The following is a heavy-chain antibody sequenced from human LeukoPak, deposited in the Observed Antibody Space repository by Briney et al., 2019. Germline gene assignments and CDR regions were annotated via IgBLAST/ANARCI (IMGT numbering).Heavy chain of an antibody. Sequence: GGSLRLSCAASGFTFSSYAMSWVRQAPGKGLEWVSAISGSGGSTYYADSVKGRFTISRDNSKNTLYLQMNSLRAEDTAVYYCATPGDIVVVVAATGPGDYWGQGTLVTVSS. D-gene: IGHD2-15*01. J-gene: IGHJ4*02. CDR3: ATPGDIVVVVAATGPGDY. CDR1: GFTFSSYA. V-gene: IGHV3-23*01. CDR2: ISGSGGST.